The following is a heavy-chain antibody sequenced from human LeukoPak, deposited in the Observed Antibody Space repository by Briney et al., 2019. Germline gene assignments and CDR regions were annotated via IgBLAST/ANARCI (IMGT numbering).Heavy chain of an antibody. Sequence: GGSLRLSCSASGFTFSNYAMHWVRQAPGKGLEFVSGISSTGGSTNYPDSVKDRFSISRDNSKNTLYLQMTSLRAEDTAVYYCAKEDYYDSSGYYLPFTLWDWGQGTLVTVSS. J-gene: IGHJ4*02. V-gene: IGHV3-64D*06. CDR3: AKEDYYDSSGYYLPFTLWD. CDR1: GFTFSNYA. D-gene: IGHD3-22*01. CDR2: ISSTGGST.